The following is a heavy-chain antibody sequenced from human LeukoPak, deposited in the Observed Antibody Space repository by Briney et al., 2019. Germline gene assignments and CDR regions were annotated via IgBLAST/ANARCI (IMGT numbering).Heavy chain of an antibody. V-gene: IGHV4-34*01. CDR3: ARDWKLPFDY. CDR2: INHSGST. J-gene: IGHJ4*02. CDR1: GGSFSGYY. D-gene: IGHD2-15*01. Sequence: SETLSLTCAVYGGSFSGYYWSWIRQPPGKGLEWIGEINHSGSTNYNPSLKSRVTISVDTSKNQFSLKLSSVTAADTAVYYCARDWKLPFDYWGQGTLVTVSS.